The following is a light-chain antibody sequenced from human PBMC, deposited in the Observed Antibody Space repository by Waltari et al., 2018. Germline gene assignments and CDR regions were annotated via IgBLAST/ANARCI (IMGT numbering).Light chain of an antibody. CDR3: QQYDSAPLT. J-gene: IGKJ4*01. Sequence: DIVMTQSPDSLAVSLGERATINCKSSQSVLSSSINKNHLAWFQQKPGQPPKLLIYWASTRESGVPDRFSDSGSGTDFTLTISSLQVEDVAVYYCQQYDSAPLTFGGGTKVEIK. CDR1: QSVLSSSINKNH. CDR2: WAS. V-gene: IGKV4-1*01.